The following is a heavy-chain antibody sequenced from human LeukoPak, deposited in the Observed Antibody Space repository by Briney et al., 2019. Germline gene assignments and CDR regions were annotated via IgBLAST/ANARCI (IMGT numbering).Heavy chain of an antibody. CDR2: IYYSGSN. J-gene: IGHJ4*02. V-gene: IGHV4-59*01. D-gene: IGHD6-19*01. Sequence: SETLSLTCTVSGGSISSYCWSWIRQPPGKGLEWIGYIYYSGSNNYNPSPKSRVTISVDTSKNQFSLKLSSVTAADTAVYYCARGREVAVAGLLFDYWGQGTLVTVSS. CDR3: ARGREVAVAGLLFDY. CDR1: GGSISSYC.